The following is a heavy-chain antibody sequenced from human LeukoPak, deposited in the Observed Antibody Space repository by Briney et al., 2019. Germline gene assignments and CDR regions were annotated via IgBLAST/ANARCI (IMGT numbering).Heavy chain of an antibody. V-gene: IGHV3-23*01. CDR1: GFTFSTYA. CDR2: IGGSDGRT. Sequence: DPGRSLRLSCAASGFTFSTYAMIWVRQAPGKGLEWVSLIGGSDGRTRYADSVKGRFTISRDNSKNTLYLEMNSLRAEDTAVYYCAKDSSSYDWGYMDVWGKGTTVTISS. CDR3: AKDSSSYDWGYMDV. D-gene: IGHD3-22*01. J-gene: IGHJ6*03.